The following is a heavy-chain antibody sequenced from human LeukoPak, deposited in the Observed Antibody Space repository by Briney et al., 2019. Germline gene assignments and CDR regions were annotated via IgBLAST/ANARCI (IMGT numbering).Heavy chain of an antibody. D-gene: IGHD4-23*01. J-gene: IGHJ4*02. CDR2: IYPGDSDT. CDR1: GSNFTSYW. V-gene: IGHV5-51*01. CDR3: ARRDYGGKHFDY. Sequence: GGALQISCKGSGSNFTSYWMGGVRRLPGKGLEGMGIIYPGDSDTRYSPSFQGQVTISADKSISTAYLQWSSLKASDTATYYCARRDYGGKHFDYWGQGALVTVSS.